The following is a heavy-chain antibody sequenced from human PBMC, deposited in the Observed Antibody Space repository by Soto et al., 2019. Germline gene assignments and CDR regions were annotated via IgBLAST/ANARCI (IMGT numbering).Heavy chain of an antibody. Sequence: QVQLQESGPGLVKPSQTLSLTCTVSGGSISSGGYYWSWIRQHPGKGLEWIGYIYYSGSTYYNPSLKSRVTISVDTSKNPFSLKLSSVTAADTAVYYXXXXXXXXXXXTTFDYWGQGTLVTVSS. V-gene: IGHV4-31*03. J-gene: IGHJ4*02. CDR1: GGSISSGGYY. CDR2: IYYSGST. CDR3: XXXXXXXXXXTTFDY.